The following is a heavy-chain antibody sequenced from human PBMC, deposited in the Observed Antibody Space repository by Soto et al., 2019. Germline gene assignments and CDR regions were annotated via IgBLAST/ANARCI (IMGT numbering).Heavy chain of an antibody. Sequence: EVQLLESGGGLLQPGGSLRLSCAASGFTISRNAMYWVRQAPGKGLEWVSAISDRGDATHYADSVKGRFTISRDTSKNTLYLQMNTLRVEDTAVYYCAKAKPGTTSFDYWGRGTPVTVSS. CDR3: AKAKPGTTSFDY. V-gene: IGHV3-23*01. J-gene: IGHJ4*02. CDR1: GFTISRNA. D-gene: IGHD1-1*01. CDR2: ISDRGDAT.